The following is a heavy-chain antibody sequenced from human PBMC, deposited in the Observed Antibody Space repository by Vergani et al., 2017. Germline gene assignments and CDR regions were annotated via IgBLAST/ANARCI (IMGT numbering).Heavy chain of an antibody. CDR2: IYHSGST. J-gene: IGHJ2*01. V-gene: IGHV4-38-2*01. Sequence: QVQLQESGPGLVKPSETLSLTCAVSGYPISSGYYWGWIRQPPGKGLEWIGSIYHSGSTYYNPSLKSRVTISVDTSKNQFSLKLSSVTAADTAVYYCARPGSSSWYQVSWYFDLGGRGTLVTVSS. CDR1: GYPISSGYY. CDR3: ARPGSSSWYQVSWYFDL. D-gene: IGHD6-13*01.